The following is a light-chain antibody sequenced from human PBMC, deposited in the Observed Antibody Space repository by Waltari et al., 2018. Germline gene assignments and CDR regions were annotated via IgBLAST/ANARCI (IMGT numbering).Light chain of an antibody. CDR3: CSYAGTYIHVV. J-gene: IGLJ2*01. Sequence: SALAQPASVSGSPGQAITISCPGTNTDVWAFYLVSLYQPHPGQTPNTHLFQGNKPPSGISNRFAGSKSGNAASLTISQLQTDDEAAYYCCSYAGTYIHVVFGGGTKLTVL. CDR1: NTDVWAFYL. CDR2: QGN. V-gene: IGLV2-23*01.